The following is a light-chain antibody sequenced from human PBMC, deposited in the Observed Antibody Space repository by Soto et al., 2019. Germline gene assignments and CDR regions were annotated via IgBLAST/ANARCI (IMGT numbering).Light chain of an antibody. V-gene: IGKV3-11*01. J-gene: IGKJ1*01. CDR1: QSVSNNY. Sequence: IVLTQSPATLSLSPGKRATLSCRASQSVSNNYLAWYQQKPGQAPRLLIYDASNRATGIPARFSGSGSGTDFTLTISSLEPEDFVVYYCQQRSNWPRTFGQGTKVDIK. CDR3: QQRSNWPRT. CDR2: DAS.